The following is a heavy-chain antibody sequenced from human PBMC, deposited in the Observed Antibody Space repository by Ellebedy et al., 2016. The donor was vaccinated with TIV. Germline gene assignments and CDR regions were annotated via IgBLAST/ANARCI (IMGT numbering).Heavy chain of an antibody. CDR1: GDSINSDNF. Sequence: MPGGSLRLSCGVSGDSINSDNFWSWVRQSPGRGLEWIGEVYHTGHTNYNPSLRSRVTISVDKSKSQFSLRLTSVTAADTAVYYCTRDWTRGGGYFPSWFDPWGQGTLVTVSS. D-gene: IGHD2/OR15-2a*01. V-gene: IGHV4-4*02. J-gene: IGHJ5*02. CDR2: VYHTGHT. CDR3: TRDWTRGGGYFPSWFDP.